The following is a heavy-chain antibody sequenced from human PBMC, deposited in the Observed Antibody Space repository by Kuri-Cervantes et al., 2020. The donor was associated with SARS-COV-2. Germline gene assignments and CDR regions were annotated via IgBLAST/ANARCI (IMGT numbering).Heavy chain of an antibody. Sequence: ESLKISCAVYGGSFSGYYWGWIRQPPGKGLEWIGSIYYSGSTYYNPSLKSRVTISVDTSKNQFSLKLSSVTAADTAVYYCARRACSSTSCYRALRAFDIWGQGTMVTVSS. CDR2: IYYSGST. D-gene: IGHD2-2*01. V-gene: IGHV4-39*01. CDR3: ARRACSSTSCYRALRAFDI. CDR1: GGSFSGYY. J-gene: IGHJ3*02.